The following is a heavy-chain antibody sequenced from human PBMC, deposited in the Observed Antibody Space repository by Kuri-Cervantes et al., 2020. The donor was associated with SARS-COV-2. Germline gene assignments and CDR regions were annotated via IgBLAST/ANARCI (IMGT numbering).Heavy chain of an antibody. D-gene: IGHD3-3*01. CDR3: TRDDFWSGYSDY. Sequence: GGSLRLSCAASGFTFSDYYMSWVRQAPGKGLEWVGFIRSKAYGGTTEYAASVKGRFTISRDDSKSIAYLQMNSLKTEDTAVYYCTRDDFWSGYSDYWGQGTLVTVSS. J-gene: IGHJ4*02. V-gene: IGHV3-49*04. CDR2: IRSKAYGGTT. CDR1: GFTFSDYY.